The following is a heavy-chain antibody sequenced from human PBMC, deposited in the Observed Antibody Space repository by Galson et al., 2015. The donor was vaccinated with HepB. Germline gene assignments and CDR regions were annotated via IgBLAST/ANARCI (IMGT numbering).Heavy chain of an antibody. D-gene: IGHD2-2*02. V-gene: IGHV5-51*01. CDR1: GYSFTSYW. CDR3: ARTRWAIVARVPAAIRDNWFDP. Sequence: QSGAEVKKPGESLKISCKGSGYSFTSYWIGWVRQMPGKGLEWMGIIYPGDSDTRYSPSFQGQVTISADKSISTAYLQWSSLKASDTAMYYCARTRWAIVARVPAAIRDNWFDPWGQGTLVTVSS. CDR2: IYPGDSDT. J-gene: IGHJ5*02.